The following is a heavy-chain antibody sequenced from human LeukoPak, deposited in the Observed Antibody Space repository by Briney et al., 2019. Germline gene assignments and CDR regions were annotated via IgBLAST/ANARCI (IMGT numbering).Heavy chain of an antibody. J-gene: IGHJ4*02. Sequence: GGSLRLSCAASGFTFSSYGMHWVRQAPGKGLEWVAVIWYDGSNKYYADSVKGRFTISRDNSKNTLYLQMNSLRAEDTAVYYCAKDHSSGWYSDYFDYWGQGTLVTVSS. CDR3: AKDHSSGWYSDYFDY. D-gene: IGHD6-19*01. V-gene: IGHV3-33*06. CDR2: IWYDGSNK. CDR1: GFTFSSYG.